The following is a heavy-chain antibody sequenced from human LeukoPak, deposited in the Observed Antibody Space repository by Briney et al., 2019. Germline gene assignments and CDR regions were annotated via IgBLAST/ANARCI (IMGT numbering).Heavy chain of an antibody. CDR2: INHSGST. J-gene: IGHJ4*02. CDR1: GGSISSTSYY. V-gene: IGHV4-39*07. Sequence: SETLSFTCTVSGGSISSTSYYWGWIRQPPGKGLEWIGEINHSGSTNYNPSLKSRVTILVDKSKNQFSLKLSSVTAADTAVYYCARLSLKVLEWSPTKGKETRYFDNWGQGTLVTVSS. CDR3: ARLSLKVLEWSPTKGKETRYFDN. D-gene: IGHD3-3*01.